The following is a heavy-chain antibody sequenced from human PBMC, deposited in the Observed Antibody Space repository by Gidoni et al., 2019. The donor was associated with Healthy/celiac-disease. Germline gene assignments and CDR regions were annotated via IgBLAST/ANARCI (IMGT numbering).Heavy chain of an antibody. CDR3: ASVLGMDV. J-gene: IGHJ6*02. V-gene: IGHV4-39*01. CDR2: IYYSGST. CDR1: GGSISSSSYY. Sequence: QLQLQESGPGLVKPSETLSLTCTVSGGSISSSSYYWGWIRQPPGKGLAWIGSIYYSGSTYYNPSLKSRVTISVDTSKNQFSLKLSSVTAADTAVYYCASVLGMDVWGQGTTVTVSS.